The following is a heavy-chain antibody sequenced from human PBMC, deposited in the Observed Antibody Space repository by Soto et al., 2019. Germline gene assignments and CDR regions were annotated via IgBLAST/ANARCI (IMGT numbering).Heavy chain of an antibody. CDR3: VQTTGWAGFEF. J-gene: IGHJ4*02. V-gene: IGHV3-53*01. Sequence: EVQLVESGGGLIQPGGSLRLSCAASGFAVSSKYMTWVRQAPGKGLEWGSVIYGGGTTYYADSVKGRFTISRDTSKNTLSVQRNGLRAEDSAGYYCVQTTGWAGFEFWGPGTLVTVAS. CDR1: GFAVSSKY. D-gene: IGHD6-19*01. CDR2: IYGGGTT.